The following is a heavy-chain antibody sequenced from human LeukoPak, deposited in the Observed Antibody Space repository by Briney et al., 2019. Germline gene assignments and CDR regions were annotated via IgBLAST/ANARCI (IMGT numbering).Heavy chain of an antibody. J-gene: IGHJ4*02. V-gene: IGHV3-9*01. CDR3: AKDMAYDSSGSVLDY. CDR2: ISWNSGSI. CDR1: GLTFDDYA. D-gene: IGHD3-22*01. Sequence: GRSLRLSCAASGLTFDDYAMHWVRQAPGKGLEWVSGISWNSGSIGYADSVKGRFTISRDNAKNSLYLQMNSLRAEDTALYYCAKDMAYDSSGSVLDYWGQGTLVTVSS.